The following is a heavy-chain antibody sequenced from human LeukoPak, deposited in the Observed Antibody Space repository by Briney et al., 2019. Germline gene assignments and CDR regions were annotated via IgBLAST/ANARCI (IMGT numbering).Heavy chain of an antibody. CDR1: GGSFSGYY. CDR2: INHSGST. CDR3: ARGHSSSWTRYYYMDV. J-gene: IGHJ6*03. V-gene: IGHV4-34*01. D-gene: IGHD6-13*01. Sequence: PSETLSLTCAVYGGSFSGYYWSWIRQPPGKGLEWIGEINHSGSTNYNPSLKSRVTISVDTSKNQFSLKLSSVTAADSAVYYCARGHSSSWTRYYYMDVWGKGTTVTVSS.